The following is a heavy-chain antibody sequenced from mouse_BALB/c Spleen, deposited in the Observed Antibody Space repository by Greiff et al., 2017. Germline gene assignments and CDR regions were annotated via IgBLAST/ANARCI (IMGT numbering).Heavy chain of an antibody. CDR1: GFTFSSYT. D-gene: IGHD2-1*01. CDR2: ISNGGGST. CDR3: ARHEGNYYAMDD. V-gene: IGHV5-12-2*01. J-gene: IGHJ4*01. Sequence: EVHLVESGGGLVQPGGSLKLSCAASGFTFSSYTMSWVRQTPEKRLEWVAYISNGGGSTYYPDTVKGRFTISRDNAKNTLYLQMSSLKSEDTAMYYCARHEGNYYAMDDWGQGTSVTVSS.